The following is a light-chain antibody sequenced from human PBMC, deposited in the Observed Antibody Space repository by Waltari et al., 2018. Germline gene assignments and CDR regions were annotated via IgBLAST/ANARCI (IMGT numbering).Light chain of an antibody. CDR2: KVS. Sequence: DVVMPQSPLSLPVTLGQPASISCMSSQILVHSDRNTYLRWFHQRPGQSPRRLIYKVSYRESGVPDRFSGSGSDTDFTLKISRVEADDVGVYYCMQCTHWPYTFGQGTRLDIK. J-gene: IGKJ2*01. CDR3: MQCTHWPYT. CDR1: QILVHSDRNTY. V-gene: IGKV2-30*02.